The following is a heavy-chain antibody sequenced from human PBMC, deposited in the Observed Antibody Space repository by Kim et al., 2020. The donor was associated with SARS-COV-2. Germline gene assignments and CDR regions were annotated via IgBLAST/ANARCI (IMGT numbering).Heavy chain of an antibody. CDR3: ARDHNAFDI. J-gene: IGHJ3*02. V-gene: IGHV1-69*06. Sequence: TANSATKFPGRVTITADKSTSTAYIELSSLRSEDPAVYYCARDHNAFDIWGQGTMVTVSS. CDR2: TA.